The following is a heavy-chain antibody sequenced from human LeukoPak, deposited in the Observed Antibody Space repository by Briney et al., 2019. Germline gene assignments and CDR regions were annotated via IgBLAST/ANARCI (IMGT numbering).Heavy chain of an antibody. D-gene: IGHD1-14*01. V-gene: IGHV3-21*01. CDR1: GFSFSTWS. CDR2: ISSSSRYI. J-gene: IGHJ4*02. CDR3: ARENHGSFDY. Sequence: GGSLRLSCAASGFSFSTWSVNWVRQAPGKGLEWVSSISSSSRYIYYADSGKGRFTISRDNAKNSLYLQMNSLRVEDTAVYYCARENHGSFDYWGQGTLVTVSS.